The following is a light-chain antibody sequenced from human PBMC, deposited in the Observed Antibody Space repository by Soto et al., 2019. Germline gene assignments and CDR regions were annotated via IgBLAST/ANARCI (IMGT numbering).Light chain of an antibody. CDR2: GAS. V-gene: IGKV3-20*01. Sequence: PGERATLSCRASQSVSSNYLAWYQHIPGQAPILLIYGASTRATGIPDRFSGSGSGTDFTLTISRLEPEDFAVYYCQQFDRSLPSWTFGQGTKVE. CDR3: QQFDRSLPSWT. CDR1: QSVSSNY. J-gene: IGKJ1*01.